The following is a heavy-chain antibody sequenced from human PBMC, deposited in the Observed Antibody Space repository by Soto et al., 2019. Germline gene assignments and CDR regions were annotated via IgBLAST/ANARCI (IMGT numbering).Heavy chain of an antibody. J-gene: IGHJ4*02. CDR3: AKKVNSGSGSQYFDY. Sequence: GGSLRLSCVASGFTFSSYSMSWVRQAPGKGLEWVSGFRAGGDDGTTYYADSVKGRFTISRDNSKNTLFLQMNSLRAEDTAIYYCAKKVNSGSGSQYFDYFGQRTLVTVSS. CDR1: GFTFSSYS. V-gene: IGHV3-23*01. D-gene: IGHD3-10*01. CDR2: FRAGGDDGTT.